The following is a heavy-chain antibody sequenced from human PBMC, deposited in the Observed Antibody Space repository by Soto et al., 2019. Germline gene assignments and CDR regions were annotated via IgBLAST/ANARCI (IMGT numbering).Heavy chain of an antibody. D-gene: IGHD3-22*01. J-gene: IGHJ4*02. Sequence: QITLKESGPTLVKPTQTLTLTCTFSGFSVTTSGEGVGWIRQPPGKALEWLALIYWDDDKYYSPSLKSRLTITKDTSKNQVVLRMTNMDPVDTATYYCAHLYYYDTSGYYQYFDYWGQGTLVTVSS. CDR1: GFSVTTSGEG. V-gene: IGHV2-5*02. CDR3: AHLYYYDTSGYYQYFDY. CDR2: IYWDDDK.